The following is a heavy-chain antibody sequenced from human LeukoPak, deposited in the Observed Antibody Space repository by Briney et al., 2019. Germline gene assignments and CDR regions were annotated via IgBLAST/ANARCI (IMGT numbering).Heavy chain of an antibody. CDR1: GFTLSTYD. CDR3: AKIGSSSGVDY. Sequence: GGSLRLSCAASGFTLSTYDMHWVRQAPGKGLEWVSCISSSSSNIYDADSMKGRFTISRDNSKNTLYLQMNSLRAEDTAVYYCAKIGSSSGVDYWGQGTLVTVSS. V-gene: IGHV3-21*04. CDR2: ISSSSSNI. D-gene: IGHD6-6*01. J-gene: IGHJ4*02.